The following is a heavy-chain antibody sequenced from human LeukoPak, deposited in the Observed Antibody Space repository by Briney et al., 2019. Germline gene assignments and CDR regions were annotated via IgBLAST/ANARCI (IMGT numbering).Heavy chain of an antibody. V-gene: IGHV1-2*02. J-gene: IGHJ4*02. CDR3: ARHWTYYDYVWGSYRPYYFDY. Sequence: ASVKVSCKASGYTFTGYFVHWVRQAPGQGLAWMGWINPNSGGTNYAQNFQGRVTMSRDTSISTAYMDLSRLRSDDTAVYYCARHWTYYDYVWGSYRPYYFDYWGQGTLVTVSS. D-gene: IGHD3-16*02. CDR2: INPNSGGT. CDR1: GYTFTGYF.